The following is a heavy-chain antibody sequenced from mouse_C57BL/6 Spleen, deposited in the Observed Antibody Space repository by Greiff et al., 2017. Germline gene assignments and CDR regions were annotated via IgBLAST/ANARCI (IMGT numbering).Heavy chain of an antibody. Sequence: VQLVESGGGLVKPGGSLKLSCAASGFTFSDYGMHWVRQAPEKGLEWVAYISSGSSTIYYADTVKGRFTISRDNAKNTLFLQMTSLRSEDTAMYYCARCSYGSSPWFAYWGQGTLVTVSA. J-gene: IGHJ3*01. CDR1: GFTFSDYG. D-gene: IGHD1-1*01. V-gene: IGHV5-17*01. CDR2: ISSGSSTI. CDR3: ARCSYGSSPWFAY.